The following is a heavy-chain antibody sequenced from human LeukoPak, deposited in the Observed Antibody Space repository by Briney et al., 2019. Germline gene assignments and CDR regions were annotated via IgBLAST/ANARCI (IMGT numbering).Heavy chain of an antibody. V-gene: IGHV3-74*01. J-gene: IGHJ4*02. CDR2: INSDGTTA. CDR1: GFTFDDYA. CDR3: ARDPGPYCGGDCYYFDY. D-gene: IGHD2-21*02. Sequence: PGGSLRLSCAASGFTFDDYAMHWVRQAPGKGLVWVSRINSDGTTADYADSVKGRFTIPRDNSKNTLYLQMDGLRAEDTAVYYCARDPGPYCGGDCYYFDYWGPGTLVTVSS.